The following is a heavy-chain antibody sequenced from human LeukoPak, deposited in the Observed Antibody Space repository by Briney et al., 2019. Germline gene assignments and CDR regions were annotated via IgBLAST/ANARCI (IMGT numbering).Heavy chain of an antibody. D-gene: IGHD3-9*01. CDR3: ARNNYDILTGYKALDY. V-gene: IGHV1-46*01. CDR2: INPSGGSI. Sequence: RGASVKVSCKASGYIFTSYYMYWVRQAPGQGLEWMGIINPSGGSIRYAQKFQGRVTMTRDMSTSTVYMELSSLRFEDTAVYYCARNNYDILTGYKALDYWGQGTLVTVSS. CDR1: GYIFTSYY. J-gene: IGHJ4*02.